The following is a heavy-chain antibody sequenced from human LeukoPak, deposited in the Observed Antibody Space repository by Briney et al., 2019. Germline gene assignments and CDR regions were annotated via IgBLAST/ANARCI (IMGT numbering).Heavy chain of an antibody. CDR1: GGSISRDNYS. CDR3: ARDSHYYDSSGYLDY. D-gene: IGHD3-22*01. V-gene: IGHV4-61*01. J-gene: IGHJ4*02. Sequence: SETLSLTCTVSGGSISRDNYSWSWIRQPPGKGLEWIGYISYSGSTNYNPSLKSRVTISVDTSKNQFSLKLRSVTAADTAVYYCARDSHYYDSSGYLDYWGQGTLVTVSS. CDR2: ISYSGST.